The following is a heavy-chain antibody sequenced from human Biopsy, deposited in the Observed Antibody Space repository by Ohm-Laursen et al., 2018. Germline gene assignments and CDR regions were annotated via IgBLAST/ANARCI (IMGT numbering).Heavy chain of an antibody. CDR3: AKDKETFNFYYCGMDV. D-gene: IGHD2/OR15-2a*01. V-gene: IGHV3-30*18. Sequence: RSLRLSCTASGFTFSNSGMHWVRQAPGKGLEWVAAISYDGSKTDYGDSVKGRLNISRDNSKNTLDLQMSSLRVEDTAVYFCAKDKETFNFYYCGMDVWGQGTTVTVSS. J-gene: IGHJ6*02. CDR1: GFTFSNSG. CDR2: ISYDGSKT.